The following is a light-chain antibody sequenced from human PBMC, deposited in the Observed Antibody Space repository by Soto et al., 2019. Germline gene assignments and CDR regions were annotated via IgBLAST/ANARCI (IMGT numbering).Light chain of an antibody. CDR1: SSVVGGYNY. Sequence: QSVLTQPRSVSGPPGQSVTISCTGTSSVVGGYNYVSWYQQHPGKAPKLMIYDVNKRPSGVPVRFSGSKSDNTASLTISGLQAEDEADYYCCSYAGSSTYVFGTGTKVTVL. CDR2: DVN. CDR3: CSYAGSSTYV. V-gene: IGLV2-11*01. J-gene: IGLJ1*01.